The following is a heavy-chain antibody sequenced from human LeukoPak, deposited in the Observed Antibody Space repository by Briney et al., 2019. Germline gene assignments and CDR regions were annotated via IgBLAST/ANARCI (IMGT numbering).Heavy chain of an antibody. CDR3: AKEYCGGDCYSDYFDY. CDR1: GFTVSSNY. D-gene: IGHD2-21*02. J-gene: IGHJ4*02. CDR2: IYIGGST. Sequence: GGSLRLSCAASGFTVSSNYMSWVRQAPGKGLEWVSSIYIGGSTYYADSVKGRFTISRDNPNNTLYLQMHSLRAEDTAVYYCAKEYCGGDCYSDYFDYWGQGNLVTVSS. V-gene: IGHV3-66*01.